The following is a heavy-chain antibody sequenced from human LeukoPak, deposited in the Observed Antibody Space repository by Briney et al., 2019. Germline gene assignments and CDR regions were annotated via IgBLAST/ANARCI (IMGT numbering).Heavy chain of an antibody. V-gene: IGHV3-23*01. Sequence: AGGSLRLSCAASGFTFSSYGMRWVRQAPGKGLEWVSAISGSGGSTYYADSVKGRFTISRDNSKNTLYLQMNSLRAEDTAVYYCAKVRTGSSGWYFDYWGQGTLVTVSS. CDR1: GFTFSSYG. CDR2: ISGSGGST. D-gene: IGHD6-19*01. CDR3: AKVRTGSSGWYFDY. J-gene: IGHJ4*02.